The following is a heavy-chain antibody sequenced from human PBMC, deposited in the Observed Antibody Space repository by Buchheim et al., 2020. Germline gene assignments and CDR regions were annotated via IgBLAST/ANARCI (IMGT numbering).Heavy chain of an antibody. CDR1: GGSISSGGYY. J-gene: IGHJ2*01. CDR3: ARVLIVGALTDTNRYFDL. D-gene: IGHD1-26*01. V-gene: IGHV4-61*08. Sequence: QLQLQESGSGLVKPSQTLSLTCAVSGGSISSGGYYWSWIRQPPGKGLEWIGYIYYSGSTNYNPSLKSRVTISVDTSKNQFSLKLSSVTAADTAVYYCARVLIVGALTDTNRYFDLWGRGTL. CDR2: IYYSGST.